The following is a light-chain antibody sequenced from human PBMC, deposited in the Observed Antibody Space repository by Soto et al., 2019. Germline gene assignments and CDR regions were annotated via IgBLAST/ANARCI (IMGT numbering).Light chain of an antibody. CDR1: SSNIGANYD. J-gene: IGLJ1*01. Sequence: SVLTQPPSVSGAPGQRVTIPCTGSSSNIGANYDVHWYQHRPGTAPKLLIFGNNNRPSGVPDRFSGSKSGTSASLAITGLQADDEGDYYCQSYDSTLSARYVFGTGTKVTV. V-gene: IGLV1-40*01. CDR2: GNN. CDR3: QSYDSTLSARYV.